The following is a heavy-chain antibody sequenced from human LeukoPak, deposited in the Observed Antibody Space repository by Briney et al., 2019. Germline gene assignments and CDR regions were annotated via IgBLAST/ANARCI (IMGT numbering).Heavy chain of an antibody. CDR1: GFAFSSFG. CDR2: TSYDGNNE. D-gene: IGHD3-22*01. J-gene: IGHJ5*02. CDR3: AKGFYDSGP. V-gene: IGHV3-30*18. Sequence: GGPLRLSCAASGFAFSSFGMHWVRQAPGKGLEYVALTSYDGNNEYYADSVEGQFTISRDNSKNTVYLQMNSLRVEDTAVYYCAKGFYDSGPWGQGTLVTVSS.